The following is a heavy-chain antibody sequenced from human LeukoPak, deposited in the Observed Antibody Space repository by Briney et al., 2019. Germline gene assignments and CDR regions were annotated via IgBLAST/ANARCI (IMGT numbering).Heavy chain of an antibody. V-gene: IGHV3-23*01. J-gene: IGHJ3*01. CDR2: ISSSGGTT. CDR1: GFTFSSYA. Sequence: GGSLRLSCAASGFTFSSYAMSWVRLAPGGGLEWVSSISSSGGTTYFAESMEGRFTISRDSSRNTLFLQMNSLRAEDTAIYYCARLVGATTSAFDVWGQGTVVTVSS. D-gene: IGHD1-26*01. CDR3: ARLVGATTSAFDV.